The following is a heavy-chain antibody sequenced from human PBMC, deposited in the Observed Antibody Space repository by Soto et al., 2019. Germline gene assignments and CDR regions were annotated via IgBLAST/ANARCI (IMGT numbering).Heavy chain of an antibody. CDR1: GYRFTSYW. D-gene: IGHD5-18*01. V-gene: IGHV5-51*01. CDR3: ARRADTTLVFDY. CDR2: IYPGDSDN. Sequence: GASLKISCKGSGYRFTSYWIGWVRQMPGKGLEWMGIIYPGDSDNRYSPSFQGQVTISADKSISTAYLQWSSLQASDTAIYYCARRADTTLVFDYWGQGTPVTVSS. J-gene: IGHJ4*02.